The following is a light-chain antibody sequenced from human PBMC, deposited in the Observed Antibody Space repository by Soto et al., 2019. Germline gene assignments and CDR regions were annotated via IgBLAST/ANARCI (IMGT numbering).Light chain of an antibody. CDR1: QSVSSY. CDR3: QQRSNWPPT. V-gene: IGKV3-11*01. J-gene: IGKJ1*01. Sequence: EIVLTQSPATLSLSPGEGATLSCRASQSVSSYLAWYQQKPGQAPRLLIYDASTRATGIPARFSGSGSGTDFTLTITSLEPEDFAVYYCQQRSNWPPTFGQGTKVDIK. CDR2: DAS.